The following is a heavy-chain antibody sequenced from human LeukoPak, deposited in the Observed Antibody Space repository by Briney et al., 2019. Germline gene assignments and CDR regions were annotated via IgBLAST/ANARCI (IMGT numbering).Heavy chain of an antibody. CDR2: IYSGGST. CDR1: GFTVSSNY. CDR3: ARAMSTFGGVRNYFDS. J-gene: IGHJ4*02. D-gene: IGHD3-16*01. Sequence: GGSLRLSCAASGFTVSSNYMSWVRQAPGKGLEWVSVIYSGGSTYYADSVKGRFTISRDNSKNTLYLQMNSLRAEDTAVYYCARAMSTFGGVRNYFDSWGRGTLVTVSS. V-gene: IGHV3-66*01.